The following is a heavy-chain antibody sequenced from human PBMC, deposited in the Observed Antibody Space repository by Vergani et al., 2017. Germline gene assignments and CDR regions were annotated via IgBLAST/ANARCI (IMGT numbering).Heavy chain of an antibody. Sequence: QVQLVQSGAAVKKPGASAKVSCTASGYIFKNYYMHWLRLAPGQGFQWMGVVNFVTGAATSPQKFEGRITMTRDTSTSTVYMELSSLRSEDTAVYYCARVVPAATWFDPWGQGTLVTVSS. D-gene: IGHD2-2*01. V-gene: IGHV1-46*02. CDR3: ARVVPAATWFDP. CDR1: GYIFKNYY. CDR2: VNFVTGAA. J-gene: IGHJ5*02.